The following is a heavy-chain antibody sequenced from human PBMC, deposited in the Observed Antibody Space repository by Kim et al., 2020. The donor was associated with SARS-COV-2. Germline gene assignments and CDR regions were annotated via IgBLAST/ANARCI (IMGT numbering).Heavy chain of an antibody. Sequence: ASVKVSCKASGYTFTSYAMHWVRQAPGQRLEWMGWINAGNGNTKYSQKFQGRVTITRDTSASTAYMELSSLRSEDTAVYYCARVVVVPAAMPHFHRCGEGTHVSVSS. D-gene: IGHD2-2*01. CDR2: INAGNGNT. V-gene: IGHV1-3*01. CDR1: GYTFTSYA. J-gene: IGHJ1*01. CDR3: ARVVVVPAAMPHFHR.